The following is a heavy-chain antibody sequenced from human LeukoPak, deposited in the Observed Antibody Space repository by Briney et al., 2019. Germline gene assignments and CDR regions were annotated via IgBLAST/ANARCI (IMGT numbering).Heavy chain of an antibody. D-gene: IGHD3-22*01. V-gene: IGHV3-23*01. CDR1: GFTFSSYA. J-gene: IGHJ4*02. Sequence: PGGSLRLSCAASGFTFSSYAMSWVRQAPGKGLEWVSAISGSGGSTYYADSVKGRFTISRDNSKNTLYLQMNSLRAEDTAVYYCAKDSYYYDSSGYYQYFDYWGQGTLVTVSS. CDR3: AKDSYYYDSSGYYQYFDY. CDR2: ISGSGGST.